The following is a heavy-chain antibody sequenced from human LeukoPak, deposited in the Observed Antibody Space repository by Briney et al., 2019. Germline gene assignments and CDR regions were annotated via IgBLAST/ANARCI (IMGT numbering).Heavy chain of an antibody. J-gene: IGHJ3*02. Sequence: PGGSLRLSCAASGFTFSSYGMHWVRQAPGKGLEWVAVISYDGSNKYYADSVKGRFTISRDNSKNTLYLQMNSLRAEDTAVYYCAKVVGATTTAEDAFDIWSQGTMVTVSS. D-gene: IGHD1-26*01. V-gene: IGHV3-30*18. CDR3: AKVVGATTTAEDAFDI. CDR1: GFTFSSYG. CDR2: ISYDGSNK.